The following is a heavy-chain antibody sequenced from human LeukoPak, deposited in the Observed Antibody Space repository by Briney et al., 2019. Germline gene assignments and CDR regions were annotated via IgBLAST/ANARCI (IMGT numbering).Heavy chain of an antibody. CDR1: GFSFSAAW. CDR2: IKNDGSDK. V-gene: IGHV3-7*02. J-gene: IGHJ4*02. D-gene: IGHD1-26*01. CDR3: IDLGPSD. Sequence: GGSLRLSCEASGFSFSAAWMTWVRQAPGKGLEWVATIKNDGSDKYYVDSVKGRFTLSRDNAKNLLYLQMNSLRVEDTAVYYCIDLGPSDGGQGTLVTISS.